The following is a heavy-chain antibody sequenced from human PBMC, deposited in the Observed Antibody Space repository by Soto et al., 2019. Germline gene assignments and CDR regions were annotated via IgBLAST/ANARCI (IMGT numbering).Heavy chain of an antibody. Sequence: QVQLQEAGPGLVRPSETLSLTCTVSGDSISSGDYYWSWIRQSPGKGLEWIGYIYYTGTTYYNPPLESRVTISIDTSKNDFSLKMTSVTAADTAVYYCARVLGTGGLWFDPWGQGTLVNVSS. J-gene: IGHJ5*02. V-gene: IGHV4-30-4*08. CDR2: IYYTGTT. CDR3: ARVLGTGGLWFDP. CDR1: GDSISSGDYY. D-gene: IGHD3-16*01.